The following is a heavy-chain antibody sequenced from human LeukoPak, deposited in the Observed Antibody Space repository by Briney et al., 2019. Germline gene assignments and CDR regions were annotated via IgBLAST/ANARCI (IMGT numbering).Heavy chain of an antibody. J-gene: IGHJ6*03. D-gene: IGHD7-27*01. V-gene: IGHV3-43D*03. CDR3: AKEPHPTRPLTGGLKIDYYYYMDV. CDR2: ISWDGDST. Sequence: GGSLRLSCAASGFTFDDYAMYWVRQAPGKGLEWVSLISWDGDSTYYGDSVKGRFTIYRDNGKNSLYLQMDSLRAEDTALYYCAKEPHPTRPLTGGLKIDYYYYMDVWGKGTTVTVSS. CDR1: GFTFDDYA.